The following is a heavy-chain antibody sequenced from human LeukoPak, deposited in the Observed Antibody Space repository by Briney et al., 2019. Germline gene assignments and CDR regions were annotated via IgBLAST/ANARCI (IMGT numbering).Heavy chain of an antibody. Sequence: GGSLRLSCAASGFTFSSYAMHWVRQAPGKGLEWVAVISYDGSNKYYADSVKGRFTISRDNSKNTLYLQMNSLRAEDTAVYYCARDWYGSGSYGAFDIWGQGTMVTVSS. CDR3: ARDWYGSGSYGAFDI. CDR2: ISYDGSNK. D-gene: IGHD3-10*01. J-gene: IGHJ3*02. CDR1: GFTFSSYA. V-gene: IGHV3-30-3*01.